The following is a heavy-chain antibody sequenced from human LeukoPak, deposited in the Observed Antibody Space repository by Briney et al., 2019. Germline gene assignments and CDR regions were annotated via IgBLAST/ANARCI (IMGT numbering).Heavy chain of an antibody. V-gene: IGHV4-34*01. CDR2: INHSGST. D-gene: IGHD6-19*01. CDR3: ARDSSGWSRSHWFDP. CDR1: GGSFSGYY. Sequence: SETLSLTCAVYGGSFSGYYWSWIRQPPGKGLEWIGEINHSGSTSYNPSLKSRVTISVDTPKNQFSLKLSSVTAADTAVYYCARDSSGWSRSHWFDPWGQGTLVTVSS. J-gene: IGHJ5*02.